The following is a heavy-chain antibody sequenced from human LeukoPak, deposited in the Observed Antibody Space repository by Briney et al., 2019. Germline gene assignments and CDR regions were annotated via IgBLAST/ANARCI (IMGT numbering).Heavy chain of an antibody. CDR1: GFTFSSYG. Sequence: GGTLRLSCAASGFTFSSYGMHCVRQVPGKGLEWVAFIRYDGSNKYYADSVKGRFTISRDNSKNTLYLQMNSLRAEDTAVYYCAKLIDYYDSSGYGDWGQGTLVTVSS. CDR3: AKLIDYYDSSGYGD. CDR2: IRYDGSNK. J-gene: IGHJ4*02. V-gene: IGHV3-30*02. D-gene: IGHD3-22*01.